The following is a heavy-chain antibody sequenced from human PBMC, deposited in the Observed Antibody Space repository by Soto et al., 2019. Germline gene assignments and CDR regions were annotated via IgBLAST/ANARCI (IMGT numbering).Heavy chain of an antibody. J-gene: IGHJ4*02. CDR2: LYWHDDK. CDR1: GFSLTTIGMG. V-gene: IGHV2-5*01. D-gene: IGHD6-13*01. CDR3: AQRRWQPASGTSDYFES. Sequence: QITLKESGPTLVKPTQTLTRTCTLSGFSLTTIGMGVGWIRQPPGKALEWLTLLYWHDDKRYSPSLRRRLTIAQDISTPQVRPTLTNRDPVDTATYYGAQRRWQPASGTSDYFESWGQGTMVTVSS.